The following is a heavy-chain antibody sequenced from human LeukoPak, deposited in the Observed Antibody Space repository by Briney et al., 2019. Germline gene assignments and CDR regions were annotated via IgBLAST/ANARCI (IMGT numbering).Heavy chain of an antibody. CDR2: IYYSGST. CDR3: ARLREYSSSSSAFDI. J-gene: IGHJ3*02. CDR1: GFTFSSYS. D-gene: IGHD6-6*01. Sequence: GSLGLSCAASGFTFSSYSMNWIRQPPGKGLEWIGSIYYSGSTYYNPSLKSRVTISVDTSKNQFSLKLSSVTAADTAVYYCARLREYSSSSSAFDIWGQGTMVTVSS. V-gene: IGHV4-39*01.